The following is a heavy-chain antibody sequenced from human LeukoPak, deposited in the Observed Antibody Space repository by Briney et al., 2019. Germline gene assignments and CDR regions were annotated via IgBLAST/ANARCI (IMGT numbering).Heavy chain of an antibody. Sequence: GGSLRLSCAASGFTFSSYWMHWVRQAPGKGLVWVSRINSDGSSTSYADSVKGRFTISRDNAKNTLYLQMNSLRAEDTAVYYCARGGYYDSSGYYGPDAFDIWGQGTMVTVSS. V-gene: IGHV3-74*01. D-gene: IGHD3-22*01. J-gene: IGHJ3*02. CDR2: INSDGSST. CDR1: GFTFSSYW. CDR3: ARGGYYDSSGYYGPDAFDI.